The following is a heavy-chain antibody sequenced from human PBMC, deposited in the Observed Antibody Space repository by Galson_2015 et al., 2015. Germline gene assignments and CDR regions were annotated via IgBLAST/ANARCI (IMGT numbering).Heavy chain of an antibody. CDR2: IYYSGST. D-gene: IGHD6-19*01. CDR3: AREARYSSGWLDY. J-gene: IGHJ4*02. Sequence: ETLSLTCTVSGGSVSSGSYYWSWIRQPPGKGLEWIGYIYYSGSTNYNPSIKSRVTISVDTSKNQFSLKLSSVTAADTAVYYCAREARYSSGWLDYWGQGTLVTVSS. V-gene: IGHV4-61*01. CDR1: GGSVSSGSYY.